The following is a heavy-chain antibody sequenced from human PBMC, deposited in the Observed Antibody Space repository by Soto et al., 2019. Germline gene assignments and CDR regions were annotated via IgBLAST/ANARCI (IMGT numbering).Heavy chain of an antibody. CDR2: INPNSGGT. D-gene: IGHD3-16*01. Sequence: ASVKVSCKASGYTFTGYYMHWVRQAPGQGLEWMGWINPNSGGTNYAQKFQGRVTMTTDTSTSTVYMDLRSLRSDDTAVYYCAREGEMPYYYYGLDVWGQGTTVTVSS. CDR3: AREGEMPYYYYGLDV. CDR1: GYTFTGYY. J-gene: IGHJ6*02. V-gene: IGHV1-2*02.